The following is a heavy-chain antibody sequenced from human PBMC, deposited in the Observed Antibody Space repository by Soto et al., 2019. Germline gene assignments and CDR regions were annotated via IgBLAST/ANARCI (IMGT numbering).Heavy chain of an antibody. D-gene: IGHD6-13*01. CDR1: GGSISSGGYY. J-gene: IGHJ3*02. Sequence: QVQLQESGPGLVKPSQTLSLTCTVSGGSISSGGYYWSWIRQHPGKGLEWIGYIYYSGSTYYNPSLKRRVTVSVDTSKNQFPLKLSSVTAADTAVYYCARQPSSSWYGGGVDIWGQGTMVTVSS. CDR2: IYYSGST. CDR3: ARQPSSSWYGGGVDI. V-gene: IGHV4-31*03.